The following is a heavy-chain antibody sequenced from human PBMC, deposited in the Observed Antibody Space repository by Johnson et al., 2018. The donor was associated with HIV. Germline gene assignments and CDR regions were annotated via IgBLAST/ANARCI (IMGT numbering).Heavy chain of an antibody. CDR1: GFTFSSYG. CDR2: IRYDGSNK. Sequence: QVQLVESGGGVVQPGGSLRLSCAASGFTFSSYGMHWVRQAPGKGLEWVAFIRYDGSNKYYADSVKGRFTISRDNSKNTLYLQVKSLRAEDTAVYYCVKDQWEGLKVGLDAFGTWGQGTMVTVSS. J-gene: IGHJ3*02. V-gene: IGHV3-30*02. D-gene: IGHD1-26*01. CDR3: VKDQWEGLKVGLDAFGT.